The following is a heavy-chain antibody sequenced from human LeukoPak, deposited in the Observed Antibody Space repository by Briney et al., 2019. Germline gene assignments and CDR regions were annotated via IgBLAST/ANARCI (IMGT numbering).Heavy chain of an antibody. J-gene: IGHJ1*01. CDR1: GGSISSYY. CDR3: ARGQWVPGSALQH. CDR2: IYYSGST. V-gene: IGHV4-59*01. D-gene: IGHD6-6*01. Sequence: SETLSLTCTVSGGSISSYYWSWIRQPPGKGLEWIGYIYYSGSTNYNPSLKSRVTISVDTSKNQFSLKLSSVTAADTAVYYRARGQWVPGSALQHWGQGTLVTVSS.